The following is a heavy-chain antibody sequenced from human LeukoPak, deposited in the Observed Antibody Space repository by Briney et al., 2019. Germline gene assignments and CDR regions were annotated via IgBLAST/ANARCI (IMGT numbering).Heavy chain of an antibody. CDR3: ARDKEEGDYPIHWFDP. Sequence: GASVKVFCKASGYTFTGYYMHWVRQAPGQGLEWMGWINPNSGGTNYAQKFQGRVTMTRDTSISTAYMELSRLRSDDTAVYYCARDKEEGDYPIHWFDPWGQGTLVTVSS. V-gene: IGHV1-2*02. D-gene: IGHD4-17*01. J-gene: IGHJ5*02. CDR1: GYTFTGYY. CDR2: INPNSGGT.